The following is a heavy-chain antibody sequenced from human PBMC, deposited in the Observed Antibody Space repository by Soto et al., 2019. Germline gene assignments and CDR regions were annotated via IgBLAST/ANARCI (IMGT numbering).Heavy chain of an antibody. CDR1: GYTFINYD. J-gene: IGHJ4*02. CDR3: ARVGHSSDWYYFDS. CDR2: MNPKGGYT. Sequence: ASVKVSCKASGYTFINYDINWVRQATGQGLEWMGWMNPKGGYTGYAENFQGRVTMTRNTSISTAYLELSSLRSEVTAVYYCARVGHSSDWYYFDSWGQGTLVTVSS. V-gene: IGHV1-8*01. D-gene: IGHD6-13*01.